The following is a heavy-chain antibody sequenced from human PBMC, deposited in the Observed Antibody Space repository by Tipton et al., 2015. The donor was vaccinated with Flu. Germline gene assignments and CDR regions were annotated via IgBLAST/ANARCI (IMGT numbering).Heavy chain of an antibody. J-gene: IGHJ5*02. V-gene: IGHV4-59*08. CDR2: IFHTGST. Sequence: GLVKPSETPSLTCTVSGGSISSYYWSWIRQPPGKGLEWIGNIFHTGSTYYNPSLQSRVVISVNKSKNQFSLRVISLTAADTALYYCARRDYSNYVSDPKGWFDPWGQGPLGTVSS. CDR3: ARRDYSNYVSDPKGWFDP. D-gene: IGHD4-11*01. CDR1: GGSISSYY.